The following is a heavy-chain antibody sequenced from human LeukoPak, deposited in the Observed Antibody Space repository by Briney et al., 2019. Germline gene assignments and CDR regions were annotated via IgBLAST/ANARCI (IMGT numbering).Heavy chain of an antibody. D-gene: IGHD6-13*01. Sequence: SETLSLTCTVSGGSISSYYWGWIRQPPGKGLEWIGYIYYSGSTNYNPSLKSRVTISVDTSKNQFSLKLSSVTAADTAVYYCARHGTLLIAAAEYYFDYWGQGTLVTVSS. CDR1: GGSISSYY. CDR3: ARHGTLLIAAAEYYFDY. CDR2: IYYSGST. J-gene: IGHJ4*02. V-gene: IGHV4-59*08.